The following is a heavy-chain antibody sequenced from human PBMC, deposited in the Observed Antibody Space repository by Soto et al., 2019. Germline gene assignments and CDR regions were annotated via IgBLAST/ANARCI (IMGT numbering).Heavy chain of an antibody. D-gene: IGHD1-26*01. V-gene: IGHV1-3*01. CDR2: INAGNGNT. J-gene: IGHJ4*02. CDR3: ASSIVGATHHFDY. Sequence: ASVKVSCKASGYTFTSYAMHWVRQAPGQRLEWMGWINAGNGNTKYSQKFQGRVTITRDTSASTAYMELSSLRSEDTAVYYCASSIVGATHHFDYWGQGTLVTVSS. CDR1: GYTFTSYA.